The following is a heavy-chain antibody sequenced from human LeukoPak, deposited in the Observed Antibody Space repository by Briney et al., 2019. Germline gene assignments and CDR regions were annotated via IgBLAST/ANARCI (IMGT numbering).Heavy chain of an antibody. CDR2: ISAYNGNT. V-gene: IGHV1-18*01. Sequence: GASVKVSCKASGYTFTSYGISWVRQAPGQGLEWMGWISAYNGNTNYAQKLQGRVTMTTDTSTSTAYMELRSLRSDDTAVYFCAKPGYYDFWSGYLEDVYYYYYMDVWGKGTTVTVSS. J-gene: IGHJ6*03. CDR3: AKPGYYDFWSGYLEDVYYYYYMDV. D-gene: IGHD3-3*01. CDR1: GYTFTSYG.